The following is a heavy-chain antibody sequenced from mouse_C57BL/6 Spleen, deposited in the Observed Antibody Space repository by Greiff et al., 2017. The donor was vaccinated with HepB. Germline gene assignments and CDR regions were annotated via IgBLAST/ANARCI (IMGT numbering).Heavy chain of an antibody. J-gene: IGHJ4*01. V-gene: IGHV2-2*01. Sequence: QVQLKESGPGLVQPSQSLSITCTVSGFSLTSYGVHWVRQSPGKGLEWLGVIWSGGSTDYNAAFISRLSISKDNSKSQVFFKMNSLQADDTAIYYCALEGDYGSSLRLYAMDYWGQGTSVTVSS. CDR1: GFSLTSYG. CDR3: ALEGDYGSSLRLYAMDY. D-gene: IGHD1-1*01. CDR2: IWSGGST.